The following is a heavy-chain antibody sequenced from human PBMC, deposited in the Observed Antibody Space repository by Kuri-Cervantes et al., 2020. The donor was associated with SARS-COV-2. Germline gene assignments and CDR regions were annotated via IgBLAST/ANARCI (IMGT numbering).Heavy chain of an antibody. CDR3: ARPLGYCSSTSCPGWFDP. CDR1: GASIRSASYF. CDR2: INHSGST. Sequence: SETLSLTCTVSGASIRSASYFWAWIRQPPGKGLEWIGEINHSGSTNYNPSLKSRVTISVDTSKNQFSLKLSSVTAADTAVYYCARPLGYCSSTSCPGWFDPWGQGTLVTVSS. V-gene: IGHV4-39*01. D-gene: IGHD2-2*01. J-gene: IGHJ5*02.